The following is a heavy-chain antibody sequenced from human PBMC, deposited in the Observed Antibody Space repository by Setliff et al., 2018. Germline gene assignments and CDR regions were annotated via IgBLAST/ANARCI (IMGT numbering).Heavy chain of an antibody. CDR1: GYTFSDYW. V-gene: IGHV5-51*01. Sequence: PGESLKISCTGYGYTFSDYWIAWVRQMPGKGLEYMGIVYPDDSDARYSPSFQGRVTISVDKSINAVYLQWGSLKASDTATYYCARLGECMAGRRYSFDHWGQGALVTVSS. CDR3: ARLGECMAGRRYSFDH. CDR2: VYPDDSDA. D-gene: IGHD2-8*01. J-gene: IGHJ4*02.